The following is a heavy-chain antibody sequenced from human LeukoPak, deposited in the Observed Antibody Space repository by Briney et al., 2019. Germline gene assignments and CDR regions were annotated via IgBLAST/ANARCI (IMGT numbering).Heavy chain of an antibody. V-gene: IGHV1-2*02. CDR2: INPNDGGT. J-gene: IGHJ4*02. Sequence: ASVKVSCKPSGYTFTGYYIHWGRQAPGQGLEWMGWINPNDGGTYYAQKFQGRVTMTMDTSISTAYMEVSRLRSDDTAVYYCARGEQWLVTLFDYWGQGTLVTVSS. CDR1: GYTFTGYY. CDR3: ARGEQWLVTLFDY. D-gene: IGHD6-19*01.